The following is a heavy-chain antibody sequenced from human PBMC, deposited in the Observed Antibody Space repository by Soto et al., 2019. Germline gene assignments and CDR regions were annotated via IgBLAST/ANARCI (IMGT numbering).Heavy chain of an antibody. CDR1: GFTFSSYW. Sequence: PGGSLRLSCAASGFTFSSYWMHWVRQAPGKGLVWVSRINSDGSSTSYADSVKGRFTISRDNAKNTLYLQMNSLRAEDTAVYYCARDKSLTRYCTNGVCYPLDVWGKGTTVTVSS. J-gene: IGHJ6*04. D-gene: IGHD2-8*01. CDR3: ARDKSLTRYCTNGVCYPLDV. CDR2: INSDGSST. V-gene: IGHV3-74*01.